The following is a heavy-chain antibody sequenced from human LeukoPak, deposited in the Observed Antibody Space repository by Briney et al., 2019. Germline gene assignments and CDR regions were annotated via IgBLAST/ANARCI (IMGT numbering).Heavy chain of an antibody. J-gene: IGHJ4*02. CDR1: GFSVSSNC. CDR2: IYSGGST. V-gene: IGHV3-66*01. Sequence: VGSLRVSCAAPGFSVSSNCMSLGRQGLGKGLEWVSVIYSGGSTYYADSVKGRFTISRDNSKNTLYLQMNSLRVEDTAVYYCALGLVTDYWGQGTLVTVPS. D-gene: IGHD3-9*01. CDR3: ALGLVTDY.